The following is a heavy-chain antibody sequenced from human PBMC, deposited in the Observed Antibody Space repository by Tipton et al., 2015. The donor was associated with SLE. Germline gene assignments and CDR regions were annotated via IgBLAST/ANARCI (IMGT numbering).Heavy chain of an antibody. CDR1: GYSFTSYW. CDR2: IYPGDSDT. CDR3: ARLLHDYGGYDAFDI. J-gene: IGHJ3*02. D-gene: IGHD4-23*01. Sequence: QLVQSGAEVKKPGESLKISCKGSGYSFTSYWIGWVRQMPGKGLEWMGIIYPGDSDTRYSPPFQGQVTISADKSISTAYLHWSSLKASDTAMYYCARLLHDYGGYDAFDIWGQGTMVTVSS. V-gene: IGHV5-51*01.